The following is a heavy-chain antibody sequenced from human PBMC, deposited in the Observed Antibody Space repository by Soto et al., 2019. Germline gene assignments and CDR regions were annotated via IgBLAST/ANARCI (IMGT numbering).Heavy chain of an antibody. D-gene: IGHD2-2*01. V-gene: IGHV4-34*01. Sequence: SETLSLTCAVYGGSFRGYYWSWIRQPPGKGLEWIREINHSGSTNYNPSLKIRVTISVDTSKNQFSLKLSSVTAADTAVYYCARGRVVAYWGQGTLVTVSS. CDR2: INHSGST. CDR3: ARGRVVAY. J-gene: IGHJ4*02. CDR1: GGSFRGYY.